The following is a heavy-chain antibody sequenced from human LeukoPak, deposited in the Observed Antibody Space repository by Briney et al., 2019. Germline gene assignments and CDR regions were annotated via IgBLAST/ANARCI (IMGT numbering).Heavy chain of an antibody. CDR1: GGTFSSYA. V-gene: IGHV1-69*05. CDR2: IIPIFGTA. Sequence: SVKVSCRASGGTFSSYAISWVRQAPGQGLEWMGGIIPIFGTANYAQKFQGRVTITTDESTSTAYMELSSLRSEDTAVYYCASQTVKYYDSSGYFITWGQGTLVTVSS. CDR3: ASQTVKYYDSSGYFIT. D-gene: IGHD3-22*01. J-gene: IGHJ5*02.